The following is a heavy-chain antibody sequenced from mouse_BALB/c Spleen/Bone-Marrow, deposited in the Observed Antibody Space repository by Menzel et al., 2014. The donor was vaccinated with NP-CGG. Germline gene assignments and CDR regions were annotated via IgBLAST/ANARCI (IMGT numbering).Heavy chain of an antibody. CDR1: GFTSSNFG. J-gene: IGHJ4*01. CDR3: SRGEDYDGYAMDY. V-gene: IGHV5-17*02. CDR2: ISGGSSSI. D-gene: IGHD2-4*01. Sequence: EVKLMESGGGLVQPGGSRKLSCAASGFTSSNFGMHWVRQAPAPSLEWVAYISGGSSSIYYGDTVKGRFTISRDNPKNTLFLQMTSLRSEDTAMYFCSRGEDYDGYAMDYWGQGTSITVSS.